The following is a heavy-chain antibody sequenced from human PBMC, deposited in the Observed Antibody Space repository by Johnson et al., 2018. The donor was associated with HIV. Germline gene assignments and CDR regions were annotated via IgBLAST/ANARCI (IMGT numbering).Heavy chain of an antibody. CDR2: ISGSGGST. CDR1: GFTVSSNY. CDR3: ARDRAFDL. V-gene: IGHV3-66*02. J-gene: IGHJ3*01. Sequence: GSLRLSCAASGFTVSSNYMSWVRQAPGKGLEWVSVISGSGGSTYYADSVKGRFTISRDKSKNTVYLQVNSLKVEDTAMYYCARDRAFDLWGPGTMVTVSS.